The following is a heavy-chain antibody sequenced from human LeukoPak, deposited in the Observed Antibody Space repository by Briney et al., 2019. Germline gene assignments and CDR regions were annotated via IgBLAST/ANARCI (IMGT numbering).Heavy chain of an antibody. Sequence: GGSLRLSCSASGFTFSSYSMNWVRQAPGKGLESVSYISGSSNTIYYADSVKGRFTISRDNAKNMLYLQMNSLRAEDTAVYYCASITMVRGSSPLDPWGQGTLVTVSS. D-gene: IGHD3-10*01. CDR3: ASITMVRGSSPLDP. CDR2: ISGSSNTI. J-gene: IGHJ5*02. CDR1: GFTFSSYS. V-gene: IGHV3-48*04.